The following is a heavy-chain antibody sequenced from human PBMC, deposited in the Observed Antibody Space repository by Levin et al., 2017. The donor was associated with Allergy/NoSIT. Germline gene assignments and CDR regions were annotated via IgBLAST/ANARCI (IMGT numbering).Heavy chain of an antibody. CDR2: IDPSDENT. Sequence: GESLKISCQVSGYRFTSYYIIWVRQMPGKGLEWMGMIDPSDENTKYSPSFQGHVTISLDKSSTTAFLQWTSLRASDSGIYYCARRVGGLDYGGQGTVVAVSS. J-gene: IGHJ4*02. CDR1: GYRFTSYY. CDR3: ARRVGGLDY. V-gene: IGHV5-10-1*01. D-gene: IGHD1-26*01.